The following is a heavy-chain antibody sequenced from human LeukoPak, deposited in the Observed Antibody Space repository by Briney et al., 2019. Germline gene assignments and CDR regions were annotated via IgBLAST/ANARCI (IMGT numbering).Heavy chain of an antibody. CDR2: IKSDGSST. V-gene: IGHV3-74*01. J-gene: IGHJ5*02. CDR1: GFTFSNYW. CDR3: ARDPRANFWFDP. D-gene: IGHD4/OR15-4a*01. Sequence: GGSLRLSCAASGFTFSNYWMHWVRQAPGKGPVWVSRIKSDGSSTRFADSVQGRFTISRDNGKNTLYLQMNSLRAEDTAVYYCARDPRANFWFDPWGQGTLVTVSS.